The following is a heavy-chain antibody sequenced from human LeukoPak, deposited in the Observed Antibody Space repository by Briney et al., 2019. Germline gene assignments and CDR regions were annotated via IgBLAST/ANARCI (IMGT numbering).Heavy chain of an antibody. CDR3: ARGDPGRGWFDP. CDR1: GGSISSYY. V-gene: IGHV4-59*01. Sequence: SETLSLTCTVSGGSISSYYWSWIRQPPGKGLEWIGYIYYSGSTNYNPSLKSRVTISVDTSKNQFSLKLSSVPAADTAVYYCARGDPGRGWFDPWGQGTLVTVSS. CDR2: IYYSGST. J-gene: IGHJ5*02.